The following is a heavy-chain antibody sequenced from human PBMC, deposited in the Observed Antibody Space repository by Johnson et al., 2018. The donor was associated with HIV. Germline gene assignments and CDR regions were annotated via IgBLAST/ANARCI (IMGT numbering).Heavy chain of an antibody. CDR3: ARERFSDILTGYHAFDV. V-gene: IGHV3-30*03. J-gene: IGHJ3*01. D-gene: IGHD3-9*01. CDR1: GFIFSGFG. CDR2: ISYDVRHK. Sequence: QVQLVESGGGVVQPGRSLRLSCAASGFIFSGFGLHWVRQAPGKGLEWVAYISYDVRHKYYAHSARGRITTSRDNSKNTLYLEMIRMRAEDTAVYYCARERFSDILTGYHAFDVWGQGTMVTVSS.